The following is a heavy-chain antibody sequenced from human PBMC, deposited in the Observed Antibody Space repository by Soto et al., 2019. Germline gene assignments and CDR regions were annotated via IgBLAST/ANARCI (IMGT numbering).Heavy chain of an antibody. Sequence: PVGSVRLSCAASGFSFSISPMHWVRQAPGKGPEWVALISYDGTNKFYADSVKGRFTISRDNSKSTLYLQVDSLRPEDAAVYYCARDPKTSGGQHWAFNYFDSWGQGTLVTVSS. D-gene: IGHD7-27*01. CDR3: ARDPKTSGGQHWAFNYFDS. CDR2: ISYDGTNK. J-gene: IGHJ4*02. CDR1: GFSFSISP. V-gene: IGHV3-30-3*01.